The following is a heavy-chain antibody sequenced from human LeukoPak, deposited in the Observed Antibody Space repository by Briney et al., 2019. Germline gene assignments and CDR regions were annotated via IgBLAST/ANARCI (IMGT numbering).Heavy chain of an antibody. V-gene: IGHV4-34*01. D-gene: IGHD6-13*01. CDR2: INHSGST. Sequence: PSETLSLTCAVYGGSFSGYYWSWIRQPPGKGLEWIGEINHSGSTNYNPSLKSRVTISVDTSKNQFSLKLSSVTAADTAAYYCARGLVGAAGSRSDYWGQGTLVTVSS. CDR3: ARGLVGAAGSRSDY. CDR1: GGSFSGYY. J-gene: IGHJ4*02.